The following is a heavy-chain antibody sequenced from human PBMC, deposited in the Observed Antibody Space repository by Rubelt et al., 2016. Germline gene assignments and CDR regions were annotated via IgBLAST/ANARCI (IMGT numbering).Heavy chain of an antibody. J-gene: IGHJ5*02. CDR2: IYWNDDK. V-gene: IGHV2-5*01. D-gene: IGHD1-26*01. CDR1: GFSLSTSGVG. Sequence: QITLKESGPTLVKPTQTLTLTCTFSGFSLSTSGVGVGWIRLPPGKALEWLAHIYWNDDKDYCPSLKSRLTITKATSKNQVVLEMTNMDPADTATYYCARRLNLASGEARNCFDPWGQGVLVTVSS. CDR3: ARRLNLASGEARNCFDP.